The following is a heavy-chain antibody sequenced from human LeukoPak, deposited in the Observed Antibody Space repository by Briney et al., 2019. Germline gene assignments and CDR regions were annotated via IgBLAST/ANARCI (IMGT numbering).Heavy chain of an antibody. J-gene: IGHJ4*01. CDR3: AGATVTTHLGY. Sequence: SETLSLTCTVSGGSISSYYWSWIRQPAGKGLEWIGRIYTSGSTNYNPSLKSRVTISVDRSKNQFSLKLSSVTAADTAVYYCAGATVTTHLGYWCHGTLVIVSS. V-gene: IGHV4-4*07. CDR1: GGSISSYY. D-gene: IGHD4-17*01. CDR2: IYTSGST.